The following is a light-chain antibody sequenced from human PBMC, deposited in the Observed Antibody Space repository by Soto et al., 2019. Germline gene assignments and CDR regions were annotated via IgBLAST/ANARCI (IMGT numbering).Light chain of an antibody. J-gene: IGLJ2*01. V-gene: IGLV2-14*01. Sequence: QSALTQPASVSGSPGKPITIPSTGRSSDVGGYHCVSWYQQYPGEAPKLVISDVSKRPSGVSNRFSGSKSGNTASLTISGLQAEDEADYYCCSYTSSTTPLFGGGTKLTVL. CDR1: SSDVGGYHC. CDR2: DVS. CDR3: CSYTSSTTPL.